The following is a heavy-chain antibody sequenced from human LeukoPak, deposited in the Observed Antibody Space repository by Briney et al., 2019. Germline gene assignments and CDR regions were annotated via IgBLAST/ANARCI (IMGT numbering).Heavy chain of an antibody. V-gene: IGHV4-34*01. Sequence: SETLSLTCAVYGGCFSGYYWSWIRQPPGKGLEWIGEINHSGSTNYNPSLKSRVTISVDTSKNQFSLKLSSVTAADTAVYYCARIIAVAANFDYWGQGTLVTVSS. CDR3: ARIIAVAANFDY. CDR2: INHSGST. D-gene: IGHD6-19*01. J-gene: IGHJ4*02. CDR1: GGCFSGYY.